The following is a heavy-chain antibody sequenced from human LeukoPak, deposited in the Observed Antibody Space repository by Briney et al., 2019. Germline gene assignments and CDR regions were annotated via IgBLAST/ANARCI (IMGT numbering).Heavy chain of an antibody. D-gene: IGHD5-18*01. CDR3: ARGGYGWTFKQ. CDR1: GFSFSDNF. Sequence: PGGSLRLSCTASGFSFSDNFMGWIRQAPGKGLEWVSYINSGGDTIHYLDAVKGRFSISRDNSKRSLYLQMSRLKADDTAVYYCARGGYGWTFKQWGQGTLVSVSP. CDR2: INSGGDTI. J-gene: IGHJ4*02. V-gene: IGHV3-11*01.